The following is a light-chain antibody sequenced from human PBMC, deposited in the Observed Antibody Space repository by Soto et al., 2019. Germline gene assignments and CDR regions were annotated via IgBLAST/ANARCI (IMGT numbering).Light chain of an antibody. V-gene: IGLV1-40*01. CDR1: NSNVGSNY. Sequence: QAVVTQPPSVSAAPGQKVTISCSGSNSNVGSNYVSWYQHLPGTAPKLLMYAYSNRPSGVPDRISGSSSATSASLAITGLQAEDEADYYCQSYDNILRAWVFGGGTKLTVL. CDR3: QSYDNILRAWV. J-gene: IGLJ3*02. CDR2: AYS.